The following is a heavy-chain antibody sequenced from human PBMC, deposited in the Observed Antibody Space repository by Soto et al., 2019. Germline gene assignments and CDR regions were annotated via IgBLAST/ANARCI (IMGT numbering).Heavy chain of an antibody. J-gene: IGHJ4*01. Sequence: QVQMVESGGGVVQPGRSLRLSCAASGFTFSSYARHWVRQAPGKGLEWVAVISYDGSNKYYADSVKGRFTISRANSKNTLYLQIRSLSAEDTAVYYCARYKGAYYDILTGAFGDLGHVTLVTVSS. CDR1: GFTFSSYA. V-gene: IGHV3-30-3*01. D-gene: IGHD3-9*01. CDR3: ARYKGAYYDILTGAFGD. CDR2: ISYDGSNK.